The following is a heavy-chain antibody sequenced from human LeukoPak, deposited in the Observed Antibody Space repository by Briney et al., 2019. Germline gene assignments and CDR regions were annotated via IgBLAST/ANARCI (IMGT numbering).Heavy chain of an antibody. D-gene: IGHD3-22*01. CDR1: GYTFPNFG. CDR2: ISAYNSDT. V-gene: IGHV1-18*01. J-gene: IGHJ4*02. Sequence: PEASVTVSCKASGYTFPNFGISWVRQAPGQGLEWMGWISAYNSDTNYAQKLQGRVTMTTDTSTSTAYMELRSLRSDDTAVFYCARAGYYDLSGSYYFDHWGQGTLVTVSS. CDR3: ARAGYYDLSGSYYFDH.